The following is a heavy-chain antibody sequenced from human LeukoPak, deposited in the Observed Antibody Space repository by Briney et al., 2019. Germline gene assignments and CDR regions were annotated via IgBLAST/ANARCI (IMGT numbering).Heavy chain of an antibody. V-gene: IGHV1-2*02. CDR2: INPNSGGT. D-gene: IGHD2-2*02. J-gene: IGHJ4*02. CDR1: GYTFTGYY. Sequence: ASVKVSCKASGYTFTGYYMHWVRQAPGQGLEWMGWINPNSGGTNYAQKFQGRVTMTRDTSISTAYMELSRLRSDDTAVYYCARDGRSSTSCYTGEDYWGQGTLVTVSS. CDR3: ARDGRSSTSCYTGEDY.